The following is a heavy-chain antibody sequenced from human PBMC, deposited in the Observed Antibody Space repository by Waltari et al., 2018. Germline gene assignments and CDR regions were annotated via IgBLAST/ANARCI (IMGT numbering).Heavy chain of an antibody. CDR2: IKPKGGGT. Sequence: QVQLVQSGAEVTKPGASVKVSCNPSGYTFPDYHIHWVRQDTGQGLEWMGWIKPKGGGTYYAQTVQGRVTMTRDTATSTVYMELGSLKSDDTAVYYCARRSCNGECYAPYVYWGQGTLVTVSS. CDR1: GYTFPDYH. D-gene: IGHD2-8*01. V-gene: IGHV1-2*02. J-gene: IGHJ4*02. CDR3: ARRSCNGECYAPYVY.